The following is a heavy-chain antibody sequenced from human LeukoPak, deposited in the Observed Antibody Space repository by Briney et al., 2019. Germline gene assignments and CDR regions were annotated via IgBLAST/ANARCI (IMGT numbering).Heavy chain of an antibody. D-gene: IGHD6-13*01. CDR1: GYSFTSYW. V-gene: IGHV5-51*01. CDR2: IYPGDSDT. CDR3: ARAQDSSSWPGEFDY. J-gene: IGHJ4*02. Sequence: GESLKISCKGSGYSFTSYWIGWVRQMPGKGLEWMGIIYPGDSDTRYSPSFQGQVTISADKSISTAYLQWSSLKATDTAMYYCARAQDSSSWPGEFDYWGQGTLVTVSS.